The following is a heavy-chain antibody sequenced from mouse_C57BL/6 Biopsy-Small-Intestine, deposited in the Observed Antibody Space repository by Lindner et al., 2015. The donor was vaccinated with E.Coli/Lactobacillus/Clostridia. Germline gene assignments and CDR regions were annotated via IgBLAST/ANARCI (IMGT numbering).Heavy chain of an antibody. Sequence: VHLQESGAELVKPGASVKISCKASGYSFTGYNMNWVKQSHGKSLEWIGNIDPSDSETHYNQKFKDKATLTVDKSSSTAYMQLNSLTSEDSAVYYCARGNDYDEGFAYWGQGTLVTVSA. D-gene: IGHD2-4*01. CDR1: GYSFTGYN. J-gene: IGHJ3*01. CDR3: ARGNDYDEGFAY. V-gene: IGHV1S135*01. CDR2: IDPSDSET.